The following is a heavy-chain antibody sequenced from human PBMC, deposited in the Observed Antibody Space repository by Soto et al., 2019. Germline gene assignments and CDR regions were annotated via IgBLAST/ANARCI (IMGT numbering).Heavy chain of an antibody. J-gene: IGHJ4*02. CDR3: ATLLAFGEFHYYFDY. V-gene: IGHV1-18*01. CDR1: GYTFTSYG. Sequence: ASVKVSCKASGYTFTSYGISWVRQAPGQGLEWMGWISAYNGNTNYAQKLQGRVTMTTDTSTSTAYMELSSLRSEDTAVYYCATLLAFGEFHYYFDYWGQGTLVTVSS. D-gene: IGHD3-10*01. CDR2: ISAYNGNT.